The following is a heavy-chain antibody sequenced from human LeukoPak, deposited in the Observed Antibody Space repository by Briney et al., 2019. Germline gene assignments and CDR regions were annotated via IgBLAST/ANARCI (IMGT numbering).Heavy chain of an antibody. V-gene: IGHV4-59*01. J-gene: IGHJ4*02. CDR1: GGSITSDW. D-gene: IGHD3-10*01. CDR3: AGYGSGSFYKAFDY. Sequence: SETLSLTCSVSGGSITSDWWSWIRQPPGKGLEWIGYVYISGFTSYNPSLKSRVTLSIEVSKTKSSLNLNSVTAADTAVYYCAGYGSGSFYKAFDYWSQGTLVTVST. CDR2: VYISGFT.